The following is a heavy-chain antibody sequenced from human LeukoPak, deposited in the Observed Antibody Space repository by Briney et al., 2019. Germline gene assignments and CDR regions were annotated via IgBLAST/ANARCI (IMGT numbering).Heavy chain of an antibody. CDR1: GGSISSGSYY. CDR3: ARVSMVTWDYWYFDL. V-gene: IGHV4-61*02. D-gene: IGHD4-17*01. CDR2: IYTSGST. J-gene: IGHJ2*01. Sequence: SQTLSLTCTVSGGSISSGSYYWSWTRQPAGKGLEWIGRIYTSGSTNYNPSLKSRVTISVDTSKNQFSLKLSSVTAADTAVYYCARVSMVTWDYWYFDLWGRGTLVTVSS.